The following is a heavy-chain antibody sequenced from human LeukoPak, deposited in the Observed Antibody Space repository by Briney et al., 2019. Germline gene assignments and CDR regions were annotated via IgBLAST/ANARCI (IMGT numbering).Heavy chain of an antibody. Sequence: ASVKVSCKASGYTFTSDGISWVRQAPGQGPEWMGWISTYNGNTNYAQKLQGRVTMTTDTSTSTAYMELRSLRSDDTAVYYCARERHGDYIDWGQGTLVTVSS. J-gene: IGHJ4*02. D-gene: IGHD4-17*01. CDR1: GYTFTSDG. CDR2: ISTYNGNT. V-gene: IGHV1-18*01. CDR3: ARERHGDYID.